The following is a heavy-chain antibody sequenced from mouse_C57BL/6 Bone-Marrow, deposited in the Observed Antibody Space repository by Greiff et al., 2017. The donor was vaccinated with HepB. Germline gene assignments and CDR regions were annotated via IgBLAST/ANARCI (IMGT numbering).Heavy chain of an antibody. D-gene: IGHD2-2*01. CDR3: AIQNYYGHGAWFAY. Sequence: QVQLQQPGAELVKPGASVKVSCKASGYTFTSYWMHWVKQRPGQGLEWIGRIHPSDSDTNYNQKFKGKATLTVDKSSSTAHMQLSSLTSEDSAVYYCAIQNYYGHGAWFAYWGQGTLVTVSA. CDR2: IHPSDSDT. V-gene: IGHV1-74*01. J-gene: IGHJ3*01. CDR1: GYTFTSYW.